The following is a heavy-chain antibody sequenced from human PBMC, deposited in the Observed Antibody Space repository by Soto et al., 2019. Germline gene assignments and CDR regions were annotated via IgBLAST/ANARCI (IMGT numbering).Heavy chain of an antibody. V-gene: IGHV1-8*01. Sequence: ASVKVSCKASGYTFTSYDISWVRQATGQGLEWMGWMNPNSGNTGYAQKFQGRVTMTRNTSISTAYMELSSLRSEDTAMYYCARVPSIFGVVIAPGYYYYMDVWGKGTTVTVSS. CDR2: MNPNSGNT. J-gene: IGHJ6*03. CDR1: GYTFTSYD. D-gene: IGHD3-3*01. CDR3: ARVPSIFGVVIAPGYYYYMDV.